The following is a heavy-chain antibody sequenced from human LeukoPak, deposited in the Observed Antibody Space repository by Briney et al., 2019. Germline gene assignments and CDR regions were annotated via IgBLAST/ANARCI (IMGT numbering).Heavy chain of an antibody. D-gene: IGHD3-22*01. J-gene: IGHJ6*03. V-gene: IGHV1-2*02. Sequence: ASVKVSCKASGYTFTGYYMHWVRQAPGQGLEWMGWINPNSGGTNYAQKFQGRVTMTRDTSISTAYMELSSLRSEDTAVYYCARGPGGGYTYYYYYYYMDVWGKGTTVTVSS. CDR3: ARGPGGGYTYYYYYYYMDV. CDR2: INPNSGGT. CDR1: GYTFTGYY.